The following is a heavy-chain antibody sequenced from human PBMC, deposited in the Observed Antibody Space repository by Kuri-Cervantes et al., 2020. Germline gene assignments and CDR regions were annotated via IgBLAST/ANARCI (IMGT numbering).Heavy chain of an antibody. D-gene: IGHD2-21*01. V-gene: IGHV5-51*01. CDR1: GYRLTTYW. CDR3: ATIGGDPLDY. CDR2: IYSGDSDT. J-gene: IGHJ4*02. Sequence: GESLKISCKGSGYRLTTYWIGWVRQMPEKVLEWVVIIYSGDSDTRYSPSFQGQVTISADKSISTAYLQWSSLKASDTAMYYCATIGGDPLDYWGQGTLVTVSS.